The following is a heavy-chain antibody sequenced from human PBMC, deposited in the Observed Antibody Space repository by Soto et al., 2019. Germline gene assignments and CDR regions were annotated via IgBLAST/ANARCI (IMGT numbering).Heavy chain of an antibody. V-gene: IGHV3-30*18. CDR2: ISYDGSNK. D-gene: IGHD3-10*01. CDR1: GFTFSSYG. CDR3: ANDTLPYYYYYYMDV. Sequence: QVQLVESGGGVVQPGRSLRLSCAASGFTFSSYGMHWVRQAPGKGLEWVAVISYDGSNKYYADSVKGRFTISRDNSKNTLYLQMNSLRAEDTAVYYCANDTLPYYYYYYMDVWGKGTTVTVSS. J-gene: IGHJ6*03.